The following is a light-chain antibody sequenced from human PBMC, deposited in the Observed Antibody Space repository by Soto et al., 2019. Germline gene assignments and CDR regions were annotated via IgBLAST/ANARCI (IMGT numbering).Light chain of an antibody. Sequence: QAVVTQPSSMSGSPGQSITISCTGTSSDIGAYEHVSWYQQRPGRAPKVLIYDVRIRPSEVSNRFSGSKSGDTASLTISGLQAEDEAVYYCASKTTSSTVLFGGGTQLTVL. J-gene: IGLJ2*01. CDR2: DVR. V-gene: IGLV2-14*03. CDR1: SSDIGAYEH. CDR3: ASKTTSSTVL.